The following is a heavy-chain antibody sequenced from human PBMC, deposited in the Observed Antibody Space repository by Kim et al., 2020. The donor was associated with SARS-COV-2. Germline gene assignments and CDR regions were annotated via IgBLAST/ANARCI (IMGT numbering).Heavy chain of an antibody. Sequence: NGRFTISRDNSKNTLYLQMNSLRAEDTAVYYCAKDPLLWFGELLDNWFDPWGQGTLVTVSS. D-gene: IGHD3-10*01. V-gene: IGHV3-23*01. J-gene: IGHJ5*02. CDR3: AKDPLLWFGELLDNWFDP.